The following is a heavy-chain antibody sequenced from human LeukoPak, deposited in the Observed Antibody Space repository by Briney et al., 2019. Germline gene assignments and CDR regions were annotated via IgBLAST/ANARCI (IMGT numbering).Heavy chain of an antibody. D-gene: IGHD3-10*01. CDR2: MSAYNGNT. CDR1: GYTFTSYG. J-gene: IGHJ6*04. CDR3: AREAPPQRYYVSGCDGMDV. Sequence: ASVKVSCKASGYTFTSYGISWVRQAPGQGLEWMGWMSAYNGNTNCAQKLQGRVTMPTDTSTSTAYMELRSLRSDDTAVYYCAREAPPQRYYVSGCDGMDVWGKGTTVTVSS. V-gene: IGHV1-18*04.